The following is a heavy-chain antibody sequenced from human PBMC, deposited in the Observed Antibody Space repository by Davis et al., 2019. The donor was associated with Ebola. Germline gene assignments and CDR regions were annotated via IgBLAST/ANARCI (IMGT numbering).Heavy chain of an antibody. CDR3: ARDEGIMGLDP. J-gene: IGHJ5*02. V-gene: IGHV3-23*01. Sequence: GGSLRLSCTVSGFTFRDSAMSWVRRAPGKGLEWVSSISVTGSIRHHADSVEGRFTVSRDNSKNTVYLHMSSLRAEDTAVYYCARDEGIMGLDPWGQRTLVTVSS. CDR1: GFTFRDSA. D-gene: IGHD2-8*01. CDR2: ISVTGSIR.